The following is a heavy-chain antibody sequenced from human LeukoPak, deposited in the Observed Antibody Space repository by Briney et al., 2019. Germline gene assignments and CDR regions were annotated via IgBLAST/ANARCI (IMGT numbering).Heavy chain of an antibody. CDR1: GGSISSYY. D-gene: IGHD5-18*01. V-gene: IGHV4-4*07. J-gene: IGHJ4*02. CDR3: ARDVGGYNYGYSLDY. CDR2: IYTSGST. Sequence: SETLSLTCTVSGGSISSYYWNWIRQPAGKGLEWIGRIYTSGSTSYNSSLKSRVTMSVDTSKNQFSLRLSSVTAADPAVYYCARDVGGYNYGYSLDYWGQGTLVSVSS.